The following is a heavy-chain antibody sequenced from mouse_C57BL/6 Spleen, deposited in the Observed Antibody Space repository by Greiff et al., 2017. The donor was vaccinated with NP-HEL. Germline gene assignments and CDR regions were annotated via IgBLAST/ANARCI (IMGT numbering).Heavy chain of an antibody. Sequence: QVQLQQSGPELVKPGASVKISCKASGYAFSSSWMNWVKQRPGKGLEWIGRIYPGDGDTNYNGKFKGKATLTADKSSSTAYMQLSSLTSEDSAVYFCARNGNYRGDYFDYWGQGTTLTVSS. J-gene: IGHJ2*01. D-gene: IGHD2-1*01. CDR1: GYAFSSSW. CDR2: IYPGDGDT. V-gene: IGHV1-82*01. CDR3: ARNGNYRGDYFDY.